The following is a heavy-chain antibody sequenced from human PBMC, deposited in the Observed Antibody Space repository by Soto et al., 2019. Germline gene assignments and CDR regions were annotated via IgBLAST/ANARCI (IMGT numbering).Heavy chain of an antibody. V-gene: IGHV1-8*01. J-gene: IGHJ6*03. Sequence: AASVKVSCKASGYTFTSYDINWVRQATGQGLEWMGWMNPNSGNTGYAQKFQGRVTMTRNTSISTAYMELSSLRSEDTAVYYCARVGGPRGKYYDILTGYYRYYYYYYMDVWGKGTTVTVSS. D-gene: IGHD3-9*01. CDR1: GYTFTSYD. CDR2: MNPNSGNT. CDR3: ARVGGPRGKYYDILTGYYRYYYYYYMDV.